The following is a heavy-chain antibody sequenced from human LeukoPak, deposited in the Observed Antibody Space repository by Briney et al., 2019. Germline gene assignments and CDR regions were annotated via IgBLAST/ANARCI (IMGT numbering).Heavy chain of an antibody. D-gene: IGHD3-22*01. CDR1: GFTFSNAW. CDR3: TTVHSYYYDSSGYPYFDY. Sequence: GGSLRLSCAASGFTFSNAWMSWGRQAPGKGLEWVGRIKSKTDGGTTDYAAPVKGRFTISRDDSKNTLYLQMNSLKTEDTAVYYCTTVHSYYYDSSGYPYFDYWGQGTLVTVSS. V-gene: IGHV3-15*01. J-gene: IGHJ4*02. CDR2: IKSKTDGGTT.